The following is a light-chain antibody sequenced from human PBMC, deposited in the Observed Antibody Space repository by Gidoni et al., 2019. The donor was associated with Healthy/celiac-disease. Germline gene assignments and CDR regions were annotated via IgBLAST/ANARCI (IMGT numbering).Light chain of an antibody. CDR1: QGISSY. V-gene: IGKV1-9*01. J-gene: IGKJ4*01. CDR2: AAS. CDR3: QPLNSYPVT. Sequence: IQLTQSPSSLSASVGDRVTITGRTSQGISSYLAWYQHKPGKAPKLLIYAASTLQSGVPSRFIGSGSWTDFSLTISSLQPEDFATYYCQPLNSYPVTFGGXTQVEIK.